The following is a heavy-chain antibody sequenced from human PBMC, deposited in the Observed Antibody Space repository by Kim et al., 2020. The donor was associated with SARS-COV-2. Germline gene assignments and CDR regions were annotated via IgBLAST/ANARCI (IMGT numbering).Heavy chain of an antibody. Sequence: AQKFQGRVTMTRDTSTSTVYMELSSLRSEDTAVYYCARESRSFQLPSFDYWGQGTLVTVSS. J-gene: IGHJ4*02. CDR3: ARESRSFQLPSFDY. V-gene: IGHV1-46*01. D-gene: IGHD2-2*01.